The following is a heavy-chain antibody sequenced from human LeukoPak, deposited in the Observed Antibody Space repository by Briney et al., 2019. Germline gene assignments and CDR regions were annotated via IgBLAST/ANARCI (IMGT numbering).Heavy chain of an antibody. D-gene: IGHD3-10*01. J-gene: IGHJ4*02. Sequence: SETLSLTCAVYGGSFSGYYWSWIRQPPGKGLEWIGEINHSGSTNYNPSLKSRVTISVDTSKNQFSLKLSSVTAADTAVYYCARAGGFRGVYFDYWGQGTLVTVSS. CDR1: GGSFSGYY. CDR3: ARAGGFRGVYFDY. V-gene: IGHV4-34*01. CDR2: INHSGST.